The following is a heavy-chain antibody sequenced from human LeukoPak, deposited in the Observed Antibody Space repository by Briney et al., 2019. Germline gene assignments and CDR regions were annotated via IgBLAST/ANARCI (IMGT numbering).Heavy chain of an antibody. V-gene: IGHV1-69*13. CDR1: GGTFSKYT. J-gene: IGHJ4*02. CDR2: ITPLFGTA. CDR3: AREVASDSEYYFDY. D-gene: IGHD1-14*01. Sequence: EASVKVSCKASGGTFSKYTISWVRQRPGQGLEWMGGITPLFGTANYAQKFQGRVTITADESASTAYMELSSLRSEDTAVYYCAREVASDSEYYFDYWGQGTLVTVSS.